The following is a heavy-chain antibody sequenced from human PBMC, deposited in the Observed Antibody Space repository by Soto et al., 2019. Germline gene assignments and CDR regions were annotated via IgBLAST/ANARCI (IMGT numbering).Heavy chain of an antibody. J-gene: IGHJ4*02. CDR3: ARGVILGSGSCSN. V-gene: IGHV3-74*01. CDR1: GFSFSSHW. D-gene: IGHD3-10*01. Sequence: EVQLVESGGGLVQPGGSLRLSCAASGFSFSSHWMHWVRQAPGKGLVWVSRIRDDGVDSGYADSVRGRFTIARYNAKSMLYLQMDGLRGDDTVVYFWARGVILGSGSCSNWGEGSLLSVSS. CDR2: IRDDGVDS.